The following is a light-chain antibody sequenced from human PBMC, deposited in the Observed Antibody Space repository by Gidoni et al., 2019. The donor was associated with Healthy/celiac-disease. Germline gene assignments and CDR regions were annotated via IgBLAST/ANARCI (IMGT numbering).Light chain of an antibody. V-gene: IGKV1-39*01. CDR2: AAS. Sequence: QMTQSPSSLSASVGDRVTITCRASQSISSYLNWYQQKPGKAPKRLIYAASSLQSGVPSRFSGSGSGTDFTLTISSLQPEDFATYYCQQSYSTPKTFGGGTKVEIK. CDR3: QQSYSTPKT. CDR1: QSISSY. J-gene: IGKJ4*01.